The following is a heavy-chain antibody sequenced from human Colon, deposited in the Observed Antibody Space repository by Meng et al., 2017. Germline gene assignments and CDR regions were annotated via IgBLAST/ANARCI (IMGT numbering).Heavy chain of an antibody. Sequence: HLSDSGPVLVRPWGTLSLTCSFSGVSVKGGIYYWNWIRQPPGKTLEWIGYIYASGSTTYKPSLKSRVTISLATPKNQFSLKLTSVTAADTAVYYCAREGPIAVAGYDYWGQGTLVTVSS. V-gene: IGHV4-61*01. CDR2: IYASGST. D-gene: IGHD6-19*01. J-gene: IGHJ4*02. CDR1: GVSVKGGIYY. CDR3: AREGPIAVAGYDY.